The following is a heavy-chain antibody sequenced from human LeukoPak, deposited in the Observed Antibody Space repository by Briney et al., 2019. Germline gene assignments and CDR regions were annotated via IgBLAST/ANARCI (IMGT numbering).Heavy chain of an antibody. D-gene: IGHD3/OR15-3a*01. CDR2: IYYTGNT. CDR3: ARQTGSGLFILP. J-gene: IGHJ4*02. V-gene: IGHV4-38-2*02. CDR1: GYSISSGYY. Sequence: PSETLSLTCTVSGYSISSGYYWGWIRQPPGMGLEWIGSIYYTGNTYYNASLKSQVSISIDTSKNQFSLKLTSVTAADTAVYYCARQTGSGLFILPGGQGTLDTVSS.